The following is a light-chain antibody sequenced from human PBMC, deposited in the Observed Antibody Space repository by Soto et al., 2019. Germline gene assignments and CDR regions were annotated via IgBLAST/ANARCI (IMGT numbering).Light chain of an antibody. CDR2: GAS. CDR1: QSVSSN. CDR3: QHYNNWPPWT. Sequence: EIVMTQSPVTLSVSPGERATLSCRASQSVSSNLAWYQQKPCQAPRLLIYGASTRATGIPARFSGSGSGTDFTLTISSLQSEDFAVYYCQHYNNWPPWTFGQGTKVEIK. V-gene: IGKV3-15*01. J-gene: IGKJ1*01.